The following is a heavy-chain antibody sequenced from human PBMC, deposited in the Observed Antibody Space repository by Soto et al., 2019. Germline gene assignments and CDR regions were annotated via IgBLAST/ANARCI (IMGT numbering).Heavy chain of an antibody. CDR3: ARGGIVVVPAAINWFDP. V-gene: IGHV1-2*04. D-gene: IGHD2-2*01. Sequence: ASVKVSCKASGYTITGXYMHWVRQAPGQGLEWMGWINPNSGGTNYAQKFQGWVTMTRDTSISTAYMELSRLRSDDTAVYYCARGGIVVVPAAINWFDPWGQGTLVTVSS. J-gene: IGHJ5*02. CDR2: INPNSGGT. CDR1: GYTITGXY.